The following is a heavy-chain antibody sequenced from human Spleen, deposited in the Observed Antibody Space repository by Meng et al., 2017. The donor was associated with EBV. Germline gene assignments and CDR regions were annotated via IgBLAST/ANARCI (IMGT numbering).Heavy chain of an antibody. Sequence: QLQLQESGPGLVKPSETLSLICTVSGGSISTPNYYWGWIRQPPGKGLEWIGTFYSVATTFYNPSLKSRLTMSVDTSKNQFSLRLTSVTAADTAVYYCARPFPSWQSPRLDPFGAWGQGTLVTVSS. J-gene: IGHJ5*02. CDR3: ARPFPSWQSPRLDPFGA. V-gene: IGHV4-39*01. CDR1: GGSISTPNYY. CDR2: FYSVATT. D-gene: IGHD6-19*01.